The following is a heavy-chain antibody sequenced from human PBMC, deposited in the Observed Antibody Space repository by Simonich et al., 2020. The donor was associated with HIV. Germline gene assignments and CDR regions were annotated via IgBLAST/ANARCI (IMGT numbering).Heavy chain of an antibody. J-gene: IGHJ4*02. Sequence: QVQLQQWGAGLLKPSETLSLTCAVYGGSFSGYYWSWIRQPPGKGLEWMWEINHSGITNSKSSLNRRATISVDKSKNQFSLKLSSVTAADTAIYYCARRDRELILYFDYWGQGNLVTVSS. D-gene: IGHD3-3*01. CDR1: GGSFSGYY. CDR2: INHSGIT. V-gene: IGHV4-34*01. CDR3: ARRDRELILYFDY.